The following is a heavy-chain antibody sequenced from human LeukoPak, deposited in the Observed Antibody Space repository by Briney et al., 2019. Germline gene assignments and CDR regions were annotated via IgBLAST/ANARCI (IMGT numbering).Heavy chain of an antibody. CDR1: GFTFSSYG. Sequence: GGSLRLSCAASGFTFSSYGMHWVRQAPGKGLEWVAVISYDGSNKYYADSVKGRFTISRDNSKNTLYLHMNSLRAEDTAVYYCAKDRYGGNCGAPAFDIWGQGTMVTVSS. J-gene: IGHJ3*02. CDR3: AKDRYGGNCGAPAFDI. V-gene: IGHV3-30*18. CDR2: ISYDGSNK. D-gene: IGHD4-23*01.